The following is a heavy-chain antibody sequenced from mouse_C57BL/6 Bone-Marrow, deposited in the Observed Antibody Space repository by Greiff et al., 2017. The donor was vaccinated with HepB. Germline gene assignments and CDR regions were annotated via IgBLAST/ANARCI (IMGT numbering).Heavy chain of an antibody. CDR1: GYTFTGYY. CDR2: INPSTGGT. D-gene: IGHD1-1*01. CDR3: ARTYYYGSWYFDV. V-gene: IGHV1-42*01. J-gene: IGHJ1*03. Sequence: EVKLVESGPELVKPGASVKISCKASGYTFTGYYMNWVKQSPEKSLEWIGEINPSTGGTTYNQKFKAKATLTVDKSSSTAYMQLKSLTSEDSAVYYCARTYYYGSWYFDVWGTGTTVTVSS.